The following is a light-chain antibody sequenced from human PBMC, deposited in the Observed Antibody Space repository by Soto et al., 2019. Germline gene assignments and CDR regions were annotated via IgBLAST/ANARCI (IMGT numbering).Light chain of an antibody. CDR1: QSVSSSY. CDR2: GAS. CDR3: QQYDSSPVT. Sequence: EIVLTQSPGTLSLSPGERATLSCRASQSVSSSYLAWYQQKPGQAPRLLIYGASSRATGIPDRFSGSGSGTYFTLTISRLETEDFTLYYCQQYDSSPVTFGPGTKVDIK. V-gene: IGKV3-20*01. J-gene: IGKJ3*01.